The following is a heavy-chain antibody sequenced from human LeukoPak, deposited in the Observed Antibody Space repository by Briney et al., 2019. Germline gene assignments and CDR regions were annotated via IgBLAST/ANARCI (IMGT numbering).Heavy chain of an antibody. J-gene: IGHJ5*02. CDR2: IHYSGRT. D-gene: IGHD2-21*01. CDR1: SGSINGDY. CDR3: AKETVVVPADDWFGP. V-gene: IGHV4-59*01. Sequence: PSETLSLTCSVSSGSINGDYWSWIRQTPGKGLEWIGYIHYSGRTSYNPSLKSRVTISVDTSKNQFSLRLASVTAADTAVYYCAKETVVVPADDWFGPWGQGTLVTVSS.